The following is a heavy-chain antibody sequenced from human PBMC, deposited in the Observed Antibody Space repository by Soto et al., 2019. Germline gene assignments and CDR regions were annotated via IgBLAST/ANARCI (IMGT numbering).Heavy chain of an antibody. J-gene: IGHJ4*02. CDR1: GFTFTSHN. Sequence: EVQLVESGGGLVKPGGSLRLSCAASGFTFTSHNIYWFRQAPGKGLEWVSSISPYDHSFYYADSVKGRFTVSKDNAKSSVLLQMDSLRAEDTAIYYCARELSTIIRAYNWGQGTLVTVSS. D-gene: IGHD3-10*01. CDR3: ARELSTIIRAYN. V-gene: IGHV3-21*02. CDR2: ISPYDHSF.